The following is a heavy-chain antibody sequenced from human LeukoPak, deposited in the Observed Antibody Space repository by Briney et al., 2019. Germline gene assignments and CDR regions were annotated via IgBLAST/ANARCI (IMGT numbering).Heavy chain of an antibody. D-gene: IGHD4-23*01. Sequence: GGSLRLSCAASAFTFSNYGMHWVRQAPGKGLEWVAVISYDGNDKYYTDSVKGRFTVSRDNSRNTLDLQMSSLRPEDTAVYYCAKPGADYGGHPPLGNVFDSWGQGTLVTVSS. CDR3: AKPGADYGGHPPLGNVFDS. CDR1: AFTFSNYG. V-gene: IGHV3-30*18. CDR2: ISYDGNDK. J-gene: IGHJ4*02.